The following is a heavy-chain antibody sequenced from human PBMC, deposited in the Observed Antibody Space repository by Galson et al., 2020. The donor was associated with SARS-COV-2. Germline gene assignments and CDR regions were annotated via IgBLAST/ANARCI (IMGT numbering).Heavy chain of an antibody. D-gene: IGHD2-2*01. Sequence: ASVKVSCKVSGYTLTELSMHWVRQAPGKGLAWMGGFDPEDGETIYAQKFQGRVTMTEDTSTDTAYMELSSLRSEDTAVYYCATALAIVVVPAAIQPSQNYYCGMDVWGQGTTVTVS. CDR3: ATALAIVVVPAAIQPSQNYYCGMDV. CDR1: GYTLTELS. V-gene: IGHV1-24*01. J-gene: IGHJ6*02. CDR2: FDPEDGET.